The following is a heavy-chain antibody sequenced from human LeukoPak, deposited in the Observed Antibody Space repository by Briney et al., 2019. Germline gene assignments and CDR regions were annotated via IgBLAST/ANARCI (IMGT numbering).Heavy chain of an antibody. CDR1: GFTFSSYA. J-gene: IGHJ3*02. V-gene: IGHV3-7*01. CDR2: IGQGGTEK. Sequence: GGSLRLSCAASGFTFSSYAMSWVRQAPGKGLEWVANIGQGGTEKNYVDSVKGRFTISRDNAKNSLYLQMDTLRPEDTAVYYCAKDSGGAYRQDSFDIWGQGTLVTVSS. CDR3: AKDSGGAYRQDSFDI. D-gene: IGHD2-8*02.